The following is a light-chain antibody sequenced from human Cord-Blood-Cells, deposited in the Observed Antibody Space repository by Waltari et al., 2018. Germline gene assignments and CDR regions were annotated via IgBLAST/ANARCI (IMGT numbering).Light chain of an antibody. J-gene: IGLJ1*01. CDR1: SHDVGGYNY. Sequence: QSAPTQPRSVSGSPGQSVTISCTGTSHDVGGYNYVTWYQQHPVKAPKLMVYDVSKRPSGVPDRFSGSKSGNTASLTISGLQAEDEADYYCRSYAGSYTFGYVFGTGTKVTVL. CDR3: RSYAGSYTFGYV. CDR2: DVS. V-gene: IGLV2-11*01.